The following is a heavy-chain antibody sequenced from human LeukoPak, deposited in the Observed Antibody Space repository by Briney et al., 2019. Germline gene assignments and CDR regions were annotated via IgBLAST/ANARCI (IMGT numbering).Heavy chain of an antibody. J-gene: IGHJ4*02. CDR2: ISTYNGNT. V-gene: IGHV1-18*01. D-gene: IGHD1-26*01. CDR3: ARDRVVGAWGPGDY. CDR1: GYTFTNYG. Sequence: ASVKVSCKASGYTFTNYGFNWVRQAPGQGLEWMGWISTYNGNTNYAQKLQGRVTMTTDTSTSTAYMELRSLTSDDTAVYYCARDRVVGAWGPGDYWGQGTLVTVSS.